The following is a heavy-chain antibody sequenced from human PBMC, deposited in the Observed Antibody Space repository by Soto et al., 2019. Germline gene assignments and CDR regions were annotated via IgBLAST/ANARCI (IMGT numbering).Heavy chain of an antibody. D-gene: IGHD6-13*01. CDR1: GYTFINYG. V-gene: IGHV1-18*01. CDR3: ARDGPHIPAVGDV. J-gene: IGHJ6*02. CDR2: ISAYNGDK. Sequence: QVYLVQSGPEVKKPGASVKVSCKASGYTFINYGVSWVRQAPGQGLEWMGWISAYNGDKKYAQNVQGRVTLTTDTSTSTAYMEMKTLRSDDTAAYYCARDGPHIPAVGDVWGQGTTVTVSS.